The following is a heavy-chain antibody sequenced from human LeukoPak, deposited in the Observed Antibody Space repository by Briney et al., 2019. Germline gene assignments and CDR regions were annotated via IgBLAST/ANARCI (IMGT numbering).Heavy chain of an antibody. D-gene: IGHD1-26*01. Sequence: PGGSLRLSCVASGVTLSSYAMSWARQAPGKGLEWVSGISSSGSGGSTYYADSVKGRFTISRDSSKNTLFLHMNTLRAEDTAIYYCAKDRTVGASYRYFDLWGRGTLVTVSS. CDR2: ISSSGSGGST. V-gene: IGHV3-23*01. CDR1: GVTLSSYA. J-gene: IGHJ2*01. CDR3: AKDRTVGASYRYFDL.